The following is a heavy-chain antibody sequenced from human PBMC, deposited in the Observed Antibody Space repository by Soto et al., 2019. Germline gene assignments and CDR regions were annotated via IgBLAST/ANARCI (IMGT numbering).Heavy chain of an antibody. D-gene: IGHD4-17*01. Sequence: XETLFLTCDVSGYSISTGYYWAWVRQPPVKGMEWIGSINHRGNSYYNPSLKSRVTISVDTSKNQGSLKVSSVTAADTAVYYCVRSGDDYGSYIDYWGQGTLVTVSS. J-gene: IGHJ4*02. CDR3: VRSGDDYGSYIDY. CDR1: GYSISTGYY. CDR2: INHRGNS. V-gene: IGHV4-38-2*01.